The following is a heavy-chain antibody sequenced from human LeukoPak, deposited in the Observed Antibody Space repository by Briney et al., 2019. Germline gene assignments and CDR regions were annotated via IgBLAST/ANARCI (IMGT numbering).Heavy chain of an antibody. D-gene: IGHD3-10*01. V-gene: IGHV1-24*01. CDR3: ATAGPGYYYYGMDA. CDR1: GYTLTELS. J-gene: IGHJ6*04. Sequence: GASVKVSCKVSGYTLTELSMHWVRQAPGKGLEWMGGFDPEDGETIYAQKFQGRVTMTEDTSTDTAYMELSSLRSEDTAVYYCATAGPGYYYYGMDAWGKGTTVTVSS. CDR2: FDPEDGET.